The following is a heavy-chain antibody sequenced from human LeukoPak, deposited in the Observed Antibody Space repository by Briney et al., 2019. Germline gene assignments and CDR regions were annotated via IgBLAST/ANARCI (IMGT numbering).Heavy chain of an antibody. CDR2: IYYSGST. CDR3: ARFDYYDSSGYYRDY. J-gene: IGHJ4*02. CDR1: GGSISSGDYY. V-gene: IGHV4-30-4*01. Sequence: PSETLSLTCTVSGGSISSGDYYWGWIRRPQGKGLEWIEYIYYSGSTYYNPSLKSRVTISVDTSKNQFSLKLSSVTAADTAVYYCARFDYYDSSGYYRDYWGQGTLVTVSS. D-gene: IGHD3-22*01.